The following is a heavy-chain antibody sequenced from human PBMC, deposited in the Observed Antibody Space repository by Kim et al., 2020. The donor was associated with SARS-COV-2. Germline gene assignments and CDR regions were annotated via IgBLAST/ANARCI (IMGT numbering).Heavy chain of an antibody. CDR2: IYYSGST. Sequence: SETLSLTCTVSGGSISSYYWSWIRQPPGKGLEWIGYIYYSGSTNYNPSLKSRVTISVDTSKNQFSLKLSSVTAADTAVYYCARQIPNSGWLDYWGQGTLVTVSS. V-gene: IGHV4-59*08. CDR3: ARQIPNSGWLDY. CDR1: GGSISSYY. J-gene: IGHJ4*02. D-gene: IGHD6-19*01.